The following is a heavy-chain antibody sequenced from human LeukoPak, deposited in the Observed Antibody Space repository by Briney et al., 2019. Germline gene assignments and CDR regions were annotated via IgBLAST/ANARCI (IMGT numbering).Heavy chain of an antibody. CDR3: ARDRRVYYDSSGYYHFDY. V-gene: IGHV1-18*01. D-gene: IGHD3-22*01. CDR1: GYTFTSYG. J-gene: IGHJ4*02. CDR2: ISAYNGNT. Sequence: ASVKVSCKASGYTFTSYGISWVRQAPGQGLEWMGWISAYNGNTNYAQRLQGRVTKTTDTSTSTAYMELRSLRSDDTAVYYCARDRRVYYDSSGYYHFDYWGQGTLVTVSS.